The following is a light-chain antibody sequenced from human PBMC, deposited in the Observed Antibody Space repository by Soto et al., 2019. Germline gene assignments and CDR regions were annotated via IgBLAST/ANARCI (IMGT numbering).Light chain of an antibody. J-gene: IGKJ1*01. CDR3: QQSYSTPPGT. CDR1: QSISTY. CDR2: ATS. V-gene: IGKV1-39*01. Sequence: DIQMTQSPSSLYASVGDRVTITCRASQSISTYLIWYQEKPGKAPKLLIYATSSLQSGVPSRFSGSGSGTDFTLTISSLQPEDFATYYCQQSYSTPPGTFGQGTKVDIK.